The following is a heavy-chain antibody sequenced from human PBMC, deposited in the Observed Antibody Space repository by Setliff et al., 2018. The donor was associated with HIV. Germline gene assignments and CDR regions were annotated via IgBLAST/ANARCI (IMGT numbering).Heavy chain of an antibody. J-gene: IGHJ4*02. CDR2: NSGYNGNT. CDR1: GYYFSSYG. CDR3: ARDSSGWPEHDINGNFDY. V-gene: IGHV1-18*01. Sequence: GPSVKVSCKASGYYFSSYGISWVRQAPGQGLEWMAWNSGYNGNTQYAQKFRGRVTMTAETSTSTASMELRSLRSDDTAVYYCARDSSGWPEHDINGNFDYWGQGTLVTVSS. D-gene: IGHD6-19*01.